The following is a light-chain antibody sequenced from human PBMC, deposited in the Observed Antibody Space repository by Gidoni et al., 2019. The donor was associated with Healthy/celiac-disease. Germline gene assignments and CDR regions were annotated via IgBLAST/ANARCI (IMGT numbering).Light chain of an antibody. CDR2: KAS. CDR3: QQYNSYPWT. V-gene: IGKV1-5*03. CDR1: QSISSW. J-gene: IGKJ1*01. Sequence: DIQMPHSPSTLSASVGDRVTITCRARQSISSWFAWYQQKPEKAPKLLIYKASSLESGVPSRFSGSGSGTEFTLTISSLQPDDFATYYCQQYNSYPWTFGQGTKVEIK.